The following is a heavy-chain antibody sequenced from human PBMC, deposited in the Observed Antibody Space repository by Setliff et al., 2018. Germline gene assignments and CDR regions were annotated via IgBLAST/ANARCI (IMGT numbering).Heavy chain of an antibody. V-gene: IGHV3-53*01. Sequence: GGSLRLSCAASGLTVSANDMSWVRQAPGKGLEWISLLYDDGSKFYADSVKGRFTISRDNSKNMLYLQMSSLRPEDSAVYYCANYEQRPRNLDYWGQGTLVTVSS. D-gene: IGHD3-3*01. CDR3: ANYEQRPRNLDY. CDR1: GLTVSAND. CDR2: LYDDGSK. J-gene: IGHJ4*02.